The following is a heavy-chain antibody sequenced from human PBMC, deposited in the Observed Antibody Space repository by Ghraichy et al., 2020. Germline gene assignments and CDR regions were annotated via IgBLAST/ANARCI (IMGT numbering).Heavy chain of an antibody. J-gene: IGHJ6*02. D-gene: IGHD4-17*01. CDR3: AKLTVTTSYYYYGMGV. CDR2: ISGSGGST. CDR1: GFTFSSYA. Sequence: GGSLRLSCAASGFTFSSYAMSWVRQAPGKGLEWVSAISGSGGSTYYADSVKGRFTISRDNSKNTLYLQMNSLRAEDTAVYYCAKLTVTTSYYYYGMGVWGQGTTVTVSS. V-gene: IGHV3-23*01.